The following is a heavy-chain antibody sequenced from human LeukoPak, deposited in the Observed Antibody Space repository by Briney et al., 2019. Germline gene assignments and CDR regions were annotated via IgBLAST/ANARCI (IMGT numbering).Heavy chain of an antibody. CDR2: ISGIGGST. CDR3: AKSLRGYYDSLDY. Sequence: GGSLRLSCAASGFTFSSYAMSWARQAPGKGLEWVSGISGIGGSTYYADSVKGRFTFSRDNSRNTLYLQMNSLRAEDTAVYYCAKSLRGYYDSLDYWGQGTLVTVSS. J-gene: IGHJ4*02. CDR1: GFTFSSYA. D-gene: IGHD3-22*01. V-gene: IGHV3-23*01.